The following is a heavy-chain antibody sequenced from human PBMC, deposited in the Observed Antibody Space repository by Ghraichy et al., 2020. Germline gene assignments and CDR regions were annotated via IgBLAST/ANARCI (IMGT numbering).Heavy chain of an antibody. D-gene: IGHD4-17*01. Sequence: SLNISCAVYGGSFSGYYWSWIRQPPGKGLEWIGYIYYSGSTYYNPSLKSRVTISVDTSKNQFSLKLSSVTAADTAVYYCARVARDYGDYVKVYYYYGMDVWGQGTTVTVSS. CDR3: ARVARDYGDYVKVYYYYGMDV. CDR2: IYYSGST. J-gene: IGHJ6*02. V-gene: IGHV4-34*09. CDR1: GGSFSGYY.